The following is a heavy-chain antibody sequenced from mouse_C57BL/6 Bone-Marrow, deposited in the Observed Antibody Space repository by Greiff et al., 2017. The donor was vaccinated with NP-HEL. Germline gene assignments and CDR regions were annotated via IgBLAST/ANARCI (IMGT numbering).Heavy chain of an antibody. Sequence: QVQLQQPGAELVKPGASVKLSCKASGYTFTSYWMHWVKQRPGQGLEWIGMIHPNSVSTNYNEKFKSKATLTVDKSSSTAYMQLSSLTSEDSAVYYCARAGGGSTPMDYWGQGTSVTVSS. D-gene: IGHD1-1*01. CDR1: GYTFTSYW. J-gene: IGHJ4*01. CDR2: IHPNSVST. CDR3: ARAGGGSTPMDY. V-gene: IGHV1-64*01.